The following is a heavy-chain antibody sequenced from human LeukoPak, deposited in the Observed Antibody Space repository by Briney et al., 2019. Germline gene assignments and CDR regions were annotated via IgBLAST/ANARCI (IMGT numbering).Heavy chain of an antibody. V-gene: IGHV3-74*01. Sequence: GGSLTLSRAASGFTFSSCWMHWVRQDPGKGLVRVARINSDGSSTSYADSMKRRFTISRDNVKNTLYLQMSSLRVEDTAVYYCARVTSLTGTIFDSWGNGTVVSVSS. D-gene: IGHD1-7*01. J-gene: IGHJ4*03. CDR1: GFTFSSCW. CDR3: ARVTSLTGTIFDS. CDR2: INSDGSST.